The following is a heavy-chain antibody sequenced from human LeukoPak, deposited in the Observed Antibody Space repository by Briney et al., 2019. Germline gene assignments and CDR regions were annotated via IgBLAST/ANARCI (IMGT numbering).Heavy chain of an antibody. CDR2: IYYSGST. J-gene: IGHJ6*02. CDR3: ARGRGSYFRDYYYYGMDV. CDR1: GGSISSYY. D-gene: IGHD1-26*01. V-gene: IGHV4-59*01. Sequence: SETLSLTCTVSGGSISSYYWSWIRQPPGKGLEWNGYIYYSGSTNYNPSLKSRVTISVDTSKNQFSLKLSSVTAADTAVYYCARGRGSYFRDYYYYGMDVWGQGTTVTVSS.